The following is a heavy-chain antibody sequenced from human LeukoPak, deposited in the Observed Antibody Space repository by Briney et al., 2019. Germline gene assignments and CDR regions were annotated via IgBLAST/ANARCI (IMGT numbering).Heavy chain of an antibody. CDR3: ARDTSPRIAAIYYDAFDI. J-gene: IGHJ3*02. V-gene: IGHV3-48*01. CDR2: ISSTRPTTI. D-gene: IGHD6-13*01. CDR1: GYTFSAYS. Sequence: GALRLSCAASGYTFSAYSMNWVRQAPGKGLEWISYISSTRPTTIYYADSVKGRFTISRDDAKNSLYLEMSSLRGEDTALYYCARDTSPRIAAIYYDAFDIWGQGTMVTVSS.